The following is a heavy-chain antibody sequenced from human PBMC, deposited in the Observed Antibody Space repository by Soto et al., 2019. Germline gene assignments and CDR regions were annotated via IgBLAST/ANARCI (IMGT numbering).Heavy chain of an antibody. V-gene: IGHV4-4*02. Sequence: PSETLSLTCAVSGGSISSSNWWSWARQPPGKGLEWIGEIYHSGSTNYNPSLKSRVTISVDKSKNQFSLKLSSVTAADTAVYYCARAPPGEWELPSGYYYGMDVWGQGTPVTVYS. D-gene: IGHD1-26*01. CDR1: GGSISSSNW. J-gene: IGHJ6*02. CDR3: ARAPPGEWELPSGYYYGMDV. CDR2: IYHSGST.